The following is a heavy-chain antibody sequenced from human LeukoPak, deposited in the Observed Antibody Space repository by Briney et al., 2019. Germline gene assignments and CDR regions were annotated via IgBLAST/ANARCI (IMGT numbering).Heavy chain of an antibody. CDR2: TYYRSKWYN. Sequence: SQTLSLTCAISGDSVSSDSAAWNWIRQSPSRGLEWLGRTYYRSKWYNDYAVSVKSRITINPDTSKNQLSLQLNSVTPEDTAVYYCARDQGQQWLVMDYWGQGTLVTASS. CDR3: ARDQGQQWLVMDY. D-gene: IGHD6-19*01. V-gene: IGHV6-1*01. J-gene: IGHJ4*02. CDR1: GDSVSSDSAA.